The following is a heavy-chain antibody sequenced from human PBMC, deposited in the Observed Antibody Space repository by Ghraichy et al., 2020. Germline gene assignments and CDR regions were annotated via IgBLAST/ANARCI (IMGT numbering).Heavy chain of an antibody. V-gene: IGHV4-34*01. D-gene: IGHD6-13*01. Sequence: SETLSLTCAVYGGSFSGHYWSWIRQSPGMGLEWIGEINHRGSTNYNPSLKSRVTISVDTSKNQLSLKLVSVTAADTAVYYCAKSGRQSSSRWVRHKDIGRRDKWFDPWGQGTQVIVSS. CDR3: AKSGRQSSSRWVRHKDIGRRDKWFDP. CDR2: INHRGST. CDR1: GGSFSGHY. J-gene: IGHJ5*02.